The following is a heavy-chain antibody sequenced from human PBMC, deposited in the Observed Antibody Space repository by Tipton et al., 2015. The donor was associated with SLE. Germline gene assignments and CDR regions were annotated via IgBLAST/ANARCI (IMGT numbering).Heavy chain of an antibody. V-gene: IGHV4-59*01. CDR3: ARAKSAMGSYDT. CDR2: IHYTGST. D-gene: IGHD2-21*01. J-gene: IGHJ5*02. CDR1: GGSISNYY. Sequence: TLSLTCTVSGGSISNYYWSWIRQPPGKRLEWIGYIHYTGSTNYNPLKSRVTISVDTSNNQFSLRLDSVTDADTAIYFCARAKSAMGSYDTWGQGAQVTVSS.